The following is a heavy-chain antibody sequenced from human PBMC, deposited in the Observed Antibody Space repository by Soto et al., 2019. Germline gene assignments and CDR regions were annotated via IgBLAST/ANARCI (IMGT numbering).Heavy chain of an antibody. CDR1: GFTFSSYG. D-gene: IGHD2-2*01. CDR2: IWYDGSNK. CDR3: AVTRVKSSTSWYDYYGMDV. V-gene: IGHV3-33*01. J-gene: IGHJ6*02. Sequence: GGSLRLSCAASGFTFSSYGMHWVRQAPGKGLEWVAVIWYDGSNKYYADSVKGRFTISRDNSKNTLYLQMNSLRAEDTAVYYCAVTRVKSSTSWYDYYGMDVWGQGTTVTVSS.